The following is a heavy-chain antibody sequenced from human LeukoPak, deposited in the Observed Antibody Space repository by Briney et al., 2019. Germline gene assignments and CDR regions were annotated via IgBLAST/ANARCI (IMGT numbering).Heavy chain of an antibody. CDR3: ARDPYDSSWGLCYFDY. J-gene: IGHJ4*02. Sequence: PGGSLRLFCAASGFTFSSYWMSWVRQAPGKGLEGVANIKQDGSDKYYVDSVKGRFTISRDNAKNSLYLQMNSLRAEDTAVYYCARDPYDSSWGLCYFDYWGQGNLVTVSS. V-gene: IGHV3-7*04. D-gene: IGHD3-22*01. CDR2: IKQDGSDK. CDR1: GFTFSSYW.